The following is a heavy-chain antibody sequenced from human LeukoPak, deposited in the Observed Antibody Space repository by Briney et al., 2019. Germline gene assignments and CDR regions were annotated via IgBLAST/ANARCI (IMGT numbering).Heavy chain of an antibody. CDR3: ARGYLEDY. Sequence: GGSLRLSCAVSGFIVNNKYMTWVRQAPGKGLEWVSVIYEGGNSDYADSVRGRFTISRDNSKNTLYLQMNSLRVEDTAVYFCARGYLEDYWGQGTLVTVSS. CDR1: GFIVNNKY. D-gene: IGHD3-10*01. J-gene: IGHJ4*02. V-gene: IGHV3-66*01. CDR2: IYEGGNS.